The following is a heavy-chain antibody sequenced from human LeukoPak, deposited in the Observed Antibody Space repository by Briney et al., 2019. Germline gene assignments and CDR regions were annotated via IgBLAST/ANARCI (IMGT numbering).Heavy chain of an antibody. CDR3: ARGRVAARPYYFGY. CDR1: GGTFSSYA. D-gene: IGHD6-6*01. V-gene: IGHV1-69*05. CDR2: IIPIFGTA. J-gene: IGHJ4*02. Sequence: SVKVSCTASGGTFSSYAISWVRQAPGQGLEWMGGIIPIFGTANYAQKFQGRVTITTDESTSTASTELSSLRSEDTAVYYCARGRVAARPYYFGYWGQGTLVTVSS.